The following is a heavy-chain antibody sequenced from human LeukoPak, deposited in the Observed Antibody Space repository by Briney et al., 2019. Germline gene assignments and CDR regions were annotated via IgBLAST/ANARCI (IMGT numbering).Heavy chain of an antibody. CDR1: GYTFTSYD. CDR2: TNPNSGNT. D-gene: IGHD6-13*01. Sequence: GASVKVSCKASGYTFTSYDINWVRQATGQGLEWMGWTNPNSGNTGYAQKFHGRVTITRNTSISTAYMELSSLRSEDTAVYYCARGSRIAAAGTWFDPWGQGTLVTVSS. CDR3: ARGSRIAAAGTWFDP. V-gene: IGHV1-8*03. J-gene: IGHJ5*02.